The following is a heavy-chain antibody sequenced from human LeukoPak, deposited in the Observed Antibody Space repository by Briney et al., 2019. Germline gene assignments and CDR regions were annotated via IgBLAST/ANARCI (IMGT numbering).Heavy chain of an antibody. CDR3: ARAIAVAGTPLDY. J-gene: IGHJ4*02. CDR2: ISGSGGST. D-gene: IGHD6-19*01. CDR1: GFTFSSYA. Sequence: GGSLRLSCAASGFTFSSYAMSWVRQAPGKGLEWISAISGSGGSTYYADSVKGRFTISRENAKNSLYLQMNSLRAGDTAVYYCARAIAVAGTPLDYWGQGTLVTVSS. V-gene: IGHV3-23*01.